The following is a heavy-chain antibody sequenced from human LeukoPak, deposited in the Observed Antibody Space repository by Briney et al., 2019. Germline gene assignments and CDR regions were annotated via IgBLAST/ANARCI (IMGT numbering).Heavy chain of an antibody. Sequence: PGGSLRLSCAASGFTFSSYVMSWVRQAPGKGLEWVSAISGSGGSTYYADSVKGRFAISRDNSKNTLYLQMNSLRAEDTAVYYFAKDVYYDSSGYLDYWGQGTLVTVSS. CDR3: AKDVYYDSSGYLDY. D-gene: IGHD3-22*01. J-gene: IGHJ4*02. CDR2: ISGSGGST. V-gene: IGHV3-23*01. CDR1: GFTFSSYV.